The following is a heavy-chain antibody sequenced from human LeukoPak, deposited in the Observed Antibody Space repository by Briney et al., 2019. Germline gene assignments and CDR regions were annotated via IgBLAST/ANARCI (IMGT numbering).Heavy chain of an antibody. CDR1: GDTFIDYY. J-gene: IGHJ4*02. CDR3: ARDEITPRGIGLDY. V-gene: IGHV1-46*01. CDR2: INPSGDST. Sequence: ASVKVSCKASGDTFIDYYIHWVRQAPGQGLEWMGLINPSGDSTTYAKKFQGRVTMTRDTSTTTVYMELSSLRSEDTAVYYCARDEITPRGIGLDYWGQGTLVTVSS. D-gene: IGHD1-14*01.